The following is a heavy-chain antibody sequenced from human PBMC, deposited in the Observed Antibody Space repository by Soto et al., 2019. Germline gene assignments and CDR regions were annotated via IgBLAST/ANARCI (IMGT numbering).Heavy chain of an antibody. Sequence: PSETLSLTCTVSGGSISSSSYYWGWIRQPPGKGLERIGSIYYSGSTYYKQSLKNRDTISVDTSKNQISLKLRYMTAADTAVYYCARRGGEMATIFAFDIWGQGTMVTVS. CDR1: GGSISSSSYY. CDR2: IYYSGST. J-gene: IGHJ3*02. CDR3: ARRGGEMATIFAFDI. V-gene: IGHV4-39*01. D-gene: IGHD5-12*01.